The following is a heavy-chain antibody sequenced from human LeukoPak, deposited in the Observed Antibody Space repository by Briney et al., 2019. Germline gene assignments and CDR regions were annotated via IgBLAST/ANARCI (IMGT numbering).Heavy chain of an antibody. V-gene: IGHV4-38-2*01. CDR3: ARGRTYYYGSGSYRFEYFQH. D-gene: IGHD3-10*01. Sequence: PSETLSLTCAVPGYSISSGYYWGWIRQPPGKGLEWIGSIYPSGSTYYNPSLKSRVTISVDTSKNQFSLKLSSVTAADTAVYYCARGRTYYYGSGSYRFEYFQHWGQGTLVTVSS. CDR2: IYPSGST. J-gene: IGHJ1*01. CDR1: GYSISSGYY.